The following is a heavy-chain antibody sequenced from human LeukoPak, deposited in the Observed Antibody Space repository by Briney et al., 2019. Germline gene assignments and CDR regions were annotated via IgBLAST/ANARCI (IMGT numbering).Heavy chain of an antibody. CDR3: ARESSGWYWYMDV. D-gene: IGHD6-19*01. J-gene: IGHJ6*03. CDR1: GFTFSSYS. V-gene: IGHV3-48*01. CDR2: ISSSSSTI. Sequence: GGSLRLSCAASGFTFSSYSMNWVRQAPGKGLEWVSYISSSSSTIYYADSVTGRFTISRDNAKNSLYLQMNSLRAEDTAVYYCARESSGWYWYMDVWGKGTTVTVSS.